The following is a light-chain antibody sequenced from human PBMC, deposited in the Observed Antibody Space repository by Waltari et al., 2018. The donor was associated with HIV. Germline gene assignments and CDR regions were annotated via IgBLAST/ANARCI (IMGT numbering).Light chain of an antibody. CDR1: SRDVGGYNY. Sequence: QSALTQPASVSGSPGQSITLSCTGTSRDVGGYNYVSWYQQYPGKAPKLMIYEVSNRPSGVSNRFSGSKSVSTASLTISGLQAEDEADYYCNSYTKNNTWVFGGGTKLTVL. CDR3: NSYTKNNTWV. CDR2: EVS. V-gene: IGLV2-14*01. J-gene: IGLJ3*02.